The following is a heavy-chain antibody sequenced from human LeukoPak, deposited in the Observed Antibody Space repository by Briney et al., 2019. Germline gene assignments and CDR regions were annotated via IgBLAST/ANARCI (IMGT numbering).Heavy chain of an antibody. CDR3: AKVLSGSYRYYYGMDV. J-gene: IGHJ6*02. CDR1: GFTFDDYA. D-gene: IGHD1-26*01. V-gene: IGHV3-9*01. Sequence: GGSLRLSCAASGFTFDDYAMHWVRHAPGKGLEWVSGISWNSGSIGYADSVKGRFTISRDNAKNSLYLQMNSLRAEDTALYYCAKVLSGSYRYYYGMDVWGQGTTVTVSS. CDR2: ISWNSGSI.